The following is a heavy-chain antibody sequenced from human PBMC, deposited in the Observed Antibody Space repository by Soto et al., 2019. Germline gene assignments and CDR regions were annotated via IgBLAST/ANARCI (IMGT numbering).Heavy chain of an antibody. V-gene: IGHV1-69*01. D-gene: IGHD4-4*01. CDR1: GGTFSNYA. CDR2: IIPIFGTT. Sequence: QVQLVQSGAEVKKPGSSVKVSCRAYGGTFSNYAFGWVRQAPGHGLEWMGGIIPIFGTTNYAQNFQGRVMITADESANTAYMELTSLRSEDTAVYYYARVRSGNYLWGRFADWGQGTLVTVSS. J-gene: IGHJ4*02. CDR3: ARVRSGNYLWGRFAD.